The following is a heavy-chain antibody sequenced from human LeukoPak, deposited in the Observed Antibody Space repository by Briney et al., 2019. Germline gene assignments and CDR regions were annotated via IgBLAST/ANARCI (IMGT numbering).Heavy chain of an antibody. CDR1: GFIFSNYG. Sequence: GGSLRLSCAASGFIFSNYGINWVRQAPGKGLEWVAAISASGSATSYADSVKGRFTISRDNSKNTLYLQMNSLRAEDTAVYYCAKHGVTMVRGVRDAFDIWGQGTMVTVSS. CDR2: ISASGSAT. J-gene: IGHJ3*02. V-gene: IGHV3-23*01. CDR3: AKHGVTMVRGVRDAFDI. D-gene: IGHD3-10*01.